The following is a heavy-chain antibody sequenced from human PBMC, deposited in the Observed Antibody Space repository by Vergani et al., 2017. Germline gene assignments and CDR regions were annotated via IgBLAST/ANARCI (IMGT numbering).Heavy chain of an antibody. D-gene: IGHD3-22*01. J-gene: IGHJ4*02. CDR1: GGSISSHY. V-gene: IGHV4-59*11. Sequence: QVQLQESGPGLVKPSETLSLTCTVSGGSISSHYWSWIRQPPGKGLEWIGYIYYSGSTNYNPSLKSRVTISVDTSKNQFSLKLSSVTAADTAVYYCAREFSGYYPYWGQGTLVTVSS. CDR2: IYYSGST. CDR3: AREFSGYYPY.